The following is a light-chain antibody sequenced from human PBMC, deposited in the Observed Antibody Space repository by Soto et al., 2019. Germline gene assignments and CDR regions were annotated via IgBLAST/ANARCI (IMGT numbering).Light chain of an antibody. V-gene: IGKV1-5*01. J-gene: IGKJ1*01. CDR3: QQSSSYPWT. CDR2: AAS. Sequence: DIQMTQTPSALSASVGDRVIITRVASQSIRSWLAWHQRNPGTAPNLLIDAASRLHSGVPSRFSGSGAGTDFTLTISSLQPDDFATYHCQQSSSYPWTFGPGTKVDIK. CDR1: QSIRSW.